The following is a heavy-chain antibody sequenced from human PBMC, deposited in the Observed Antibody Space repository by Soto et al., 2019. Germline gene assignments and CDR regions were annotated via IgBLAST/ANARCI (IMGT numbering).Heavy chain of an antibody. V-gene: IGHV4-30-4*01. J-gene: IGHJ4*02. Sequence: QVQLQESGPGLVKPSQTLSLTCTVSGGSISSGDYYWSWIRQPPGKGLEWIGYIYYSGSTYYNPSLKSRFTISVDPSKNQFSLKLSSVTAADTAVYYCAREGGIVGATTVDYWGQGTLVTVSS. CDR1: GGSISSGDYY. CDR2: IYYSGST. D-gene: IGHD1-26*01. CDR3: AREGGIVGATTVDY.